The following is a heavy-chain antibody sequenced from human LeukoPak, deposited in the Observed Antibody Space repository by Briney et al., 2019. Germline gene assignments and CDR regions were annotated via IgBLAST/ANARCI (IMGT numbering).Heavy chain of an antibody. Sequence: GGSLRLSCAASGFIFSNAWMSWVRQAPGKGLEWVGRIKSKTDGGTTDYVAPVKGGFTISRDDSKNTLYLQMNSLKTEDTAVYYCTTGYFDSSGIYAFDIWGQGTMVTVSS. CDR2: IKSKTDGGTT. V-gene: IGHV3-15*01. D-gene: IGHD3-22*01. J-gene: IGHJ3*02. CDR1: GFIFSNAW. CDR3: TTGYFDSSGIYAFDI.